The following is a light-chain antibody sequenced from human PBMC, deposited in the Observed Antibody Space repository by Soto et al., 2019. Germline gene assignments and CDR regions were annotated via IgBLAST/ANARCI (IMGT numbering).Light chain of an antibody. CDR1: QSISRN. CDR2: GAS. CDR3: QQYGSSGT. Sequence: EIVMTQSPAGLSASPGERATLSCRASQSISRNLAWYQQKPGQAPRLLIYGASNRATGIPDRFSGSGSGTDFTLTISRLEPEDFAVYYCQQYGSSGTFGQGTKV. J-gene: IGKJ1*01. V-gene: IGKV3-20*01.